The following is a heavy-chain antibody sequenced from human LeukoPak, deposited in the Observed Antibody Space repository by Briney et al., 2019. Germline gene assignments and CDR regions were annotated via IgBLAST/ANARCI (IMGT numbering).Heavy chain of an antibody. V-gene: IGHV4-31*03. D-gene: IGHD5-18*01. CDR3: ARDLKLWFNWFDP. CDR2: IYYSGST. CDR1: GGSISSGGYY. Sequence: SETLSLTCTVSGGSISSGGYYWSWIRQHPGKGLEWIGYIYYSGSTYYNPSLKSRVTISVDTSKNQFSLKLSSVTAADTAVYYCARDLKLWFNWFDPWGQGTLVTVSS. J-gene: IGHJ5*02.